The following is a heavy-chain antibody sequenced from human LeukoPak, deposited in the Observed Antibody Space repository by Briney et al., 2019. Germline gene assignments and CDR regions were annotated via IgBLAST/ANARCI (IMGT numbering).Heavy chain of an antibody. CDR1: GYTFTSYG. Sequence: VASVKVSCKASGYTFTSYGISWVRQAPGQGLEWMGWIGAYNGNTNYAQKLQGRVTMTTDTSTSTAYMELRSLRSDDTAVYYCARFERSTSYYYYGMDVWGQGTTVTVSS. V-gene: IGHV1-18*01. D-gene: IGHD2-2*01. J-gene: IGHJ6*02. CDR3: ARFERSTSYYYYGMDV. CDR2: IGAYNGNT.